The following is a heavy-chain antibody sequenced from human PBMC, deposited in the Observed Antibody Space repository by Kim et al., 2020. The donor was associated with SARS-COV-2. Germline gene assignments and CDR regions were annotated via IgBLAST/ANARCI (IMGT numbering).Heavy chain of an antibody. V-gene: IGHV1-2*02. D-gene: IGHD3-16*01. J-gene: IGHJ3*01. CDR2: ITTGRGGT. Sequence: PGQGLEWMGWITTGRGGTKDAEGFQGRVTMNRDTSISAVYMELSRLKSDDTAVYYCSRGANTRSAFDLGGQGTMVTVSS. CDR3: SRGANTRSAFDL.